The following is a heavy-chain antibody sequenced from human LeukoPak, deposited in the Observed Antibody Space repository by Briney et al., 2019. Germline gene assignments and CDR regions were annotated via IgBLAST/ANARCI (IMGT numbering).Heavy chain of an antibody. CDR2: ISGSGGST. CDR1: GFTFSSYA. J-gene: IGHJ4*02. D-gene: IGHD3-22*01. V-gene: IGHV3-23*01. CDR3: ARRAPSYDSSGYYYGTLDY. Sequence: GGSLRLSCAASGFTFSSYAMSWVRQAPGKGLEWVSAISGSGGSTYYADSVKGRFTISRDNSKNTLYLQMNSLRAEDTAVYYCARRAPSYDSSGYYYGTLDYWGQGTLVTVSS.